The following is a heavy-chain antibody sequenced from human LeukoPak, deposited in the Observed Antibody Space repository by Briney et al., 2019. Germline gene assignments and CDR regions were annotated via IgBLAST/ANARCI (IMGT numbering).Heavy chain of an antibody. Sequence: GGSLRLSCAASGFTFSSYWMNWVRQARGKGLEWVATIKQDGGEEYYGASVKGRFTISRDNANKSLYLQMSSLRVEDTAVYYCARGRPTPGTDYWGQGTLVTVSS. CDR1: GFTFSSYW. V-gene: IGHV3-7*04. CDR2: IKQDGGEE. D-gene: IGHD6-13*01. CDR3: ARGRPTPGTDY. J-gene: IGHJ4*02.